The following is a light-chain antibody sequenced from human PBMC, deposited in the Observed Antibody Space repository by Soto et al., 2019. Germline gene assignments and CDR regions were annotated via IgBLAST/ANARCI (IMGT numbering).Light chain of an antibody. V-gene: IGKV1-27*01. CDR2: AAS. CDR1: QAISNY. Sequence: DFQMTQSPSSLSASVGDRVTITCRANQAISNYLAWYHQRPGKVPQVLTYAASTLQSGVPSRFSGRGSGSDFTLTINGLQPEDVGTYYCQRYNGAPYTFGQGTKVEIK. CDR3: QRYNGAPYT. J-gene: IGKJ2*01.